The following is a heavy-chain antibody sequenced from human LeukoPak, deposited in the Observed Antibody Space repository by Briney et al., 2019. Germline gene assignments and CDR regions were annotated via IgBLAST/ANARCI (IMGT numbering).Heavy chain of an antibody. D-gene: IGHD6-13*01. CDR1: GFTFSSYA. CDR3: VKETIAAAGTFDY. V-gene: IGHV3-64D*06. J-gene: IGHJ4*02. CDR2: INSNGGST. Sequence: GGSLRLSCSASGFTFSSYAMHWVRQAPGKGLEYVSAINSNGGSTYYADSVKGRFTISRDNSKNTLYLQMSSLRAEDTAVYYCVKETIAAAGTFDYWGQGTLVTVSS.